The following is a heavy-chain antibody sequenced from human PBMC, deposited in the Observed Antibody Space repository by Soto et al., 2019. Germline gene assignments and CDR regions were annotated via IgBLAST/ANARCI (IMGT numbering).Heavy chain of an antibody. J-gene: IGHJ6*03. CDR1: GYTFTSYD. D-gene: IGHD5-18*01. CDR3: ARASADNTAMNWYYYYYYMDV. V-gene: IGHV1-8*01. Sequence: ASVKVSCKASGYTFTSYDINWVRQATGQGLEWMGWMNPNSGNTGYAQKFQGRVTMNRNTSISTAYMELSSLRSEDMAVYYCARASADNTAMNWYYYYYYMDVWGKGTTVTVSS. CDR2: MNPNSGNT.